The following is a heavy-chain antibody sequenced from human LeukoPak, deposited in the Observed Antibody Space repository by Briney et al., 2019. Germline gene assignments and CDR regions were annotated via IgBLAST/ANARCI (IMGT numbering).Heavy chain of an antibody. V-gene: IGHV3-9*01. CDR1: GFTFDDYA. J-gene: IGHJ4*02. D-gene: IGHD2-2*01. CDR2: ISWNSGSI. CDR3: AKAVSQHHFAN. Sequence: GRSLRLSCAASGFTFDDYAMHWVRQAPGKGLEWVSGISWNSGSIGYADSVKGRFTISRDNAKNSLYLQMNSLRAEDTALYYCAKAVSQHHFANWGQGTLVTVSS.